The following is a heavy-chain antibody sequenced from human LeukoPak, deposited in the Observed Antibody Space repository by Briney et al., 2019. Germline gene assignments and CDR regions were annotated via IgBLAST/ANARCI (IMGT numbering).Heavy chain of an antibody. CDR3: ATGRGRVRNFDY. CDR1: GGSFSGYY. J-gene: IGHJ4*02. CDR2: INHSGST. V-gene: IGHV4-34*01. Sequence: PSETLSLTCAVYGGSFSGYYWSWIRQPPGKGLEWIGEINHSGSTNYNPPLKSRVTISVDTSKNQFSLKLSSVTAADTAVYYCATGRGRVRNFDYWGQGTLVTVSS. D-gene: IGHD3-16*01.